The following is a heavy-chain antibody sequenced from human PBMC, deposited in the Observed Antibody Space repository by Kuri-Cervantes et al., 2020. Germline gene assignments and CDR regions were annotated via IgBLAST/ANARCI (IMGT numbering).Heavy chain of an antibody. D-gene: IGHD6-6*01. Sequence: ASVKVSCKASGYTFTSYGISWVRQAPGQGLEWMGIINPSGGSTSYAQKFQGRVTMTRDTSTGTVYMELSSLRSEDTAVYYCAREMPTSIAVRRGGNWFDPWGQGTLVTVSS. V-gene: IGHV1-46*01. CDR2: INPSGGST. J-gene: IGHJ5*02. CDR3: AREMPTSIAVRRGGNWFDP. CDR1: GYTFTSYG.